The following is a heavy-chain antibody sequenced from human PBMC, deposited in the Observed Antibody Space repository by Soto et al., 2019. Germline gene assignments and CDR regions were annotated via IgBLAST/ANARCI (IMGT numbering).Heavy chain of an antibody. CDR1: GFTFTNYP. V-gene: IGHV3-23*01. D-gene: IGHD3-10*01. CDR3: ANRPLKFEGSYFDY. J-gene: IGHJ4*02. CDR2: ISGSGGST. Sequence: EVQVLDSGGGLVQPGGSLRLSCAASGFTFTNYPMAWVRQAPAKGLEWVSTISGSGGSTFYADSVKGRFTISRDNSKNTVYLQMNSVRFEETAVYYCANRPLKFEGSYFDYWGQGTLVTVSS.